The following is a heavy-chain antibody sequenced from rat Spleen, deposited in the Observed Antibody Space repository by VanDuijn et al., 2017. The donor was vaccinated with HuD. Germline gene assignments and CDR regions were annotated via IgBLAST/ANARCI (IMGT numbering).Heavy chain of an antibody. V-gene: IGHV5-20*01. D-gene: IGHD1-10*01. Sequence: EVQLVESDGGLVQPGRSLKLSCAASGFTFSDYYMAWVRQAPTKGLEWVATISYDGSTTYYRDSVKGRFTISRDDPKSTLYLQMNSLRSEDTATYYCTTENYWFAYWGQGTLVTVSS. CDR1: GFTFSDYY. CDR2: ISYDGSTT. CDR3: TTENYWFAY. J-gene: IGHJ3*01.